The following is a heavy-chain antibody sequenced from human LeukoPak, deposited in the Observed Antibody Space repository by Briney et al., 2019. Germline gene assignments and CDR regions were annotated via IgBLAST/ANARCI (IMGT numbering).Heavy chain of an antibody. J-gene: IGHJ1*01. V-gene: IGHV4-61*01. Sequence: PSETLSLTCTVSGGSVYSGTYYWSWIRQPPGKGLEWIGYIYYSGSTSYNPSLKSRITISVDTFKNQFSLKLSSVTAADTAVYYCARDTGVVVGYFQHWGQGTLVTVSS. CDR1: GGSVYSGTYY. CDR3: ARDTGVVVGYFQH. D-gene: IGHD2-15*01. CDR2: IYYSGST.